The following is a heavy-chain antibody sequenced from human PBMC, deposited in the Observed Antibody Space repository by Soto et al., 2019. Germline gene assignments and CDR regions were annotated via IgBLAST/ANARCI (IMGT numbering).Heavy chain of an antibody. CDR3: ARGSSCSGGTCYP. V-gene: IGHV4-34*01. CDR1: DESFSYYY. CDR2: IDHRGST. Sequence: SGTLSLTCGVYDESFSYYYWSWIRQPPGKGLEWIGEIDHRGSTNYNPSLKSRVTMSVDTSKNQFSLNLRSVTAADTAVYYCARGSSCSGGTCYPWGQGTLVTVSS. D-gene: IGHD2-15*01. J-gene: IGHJ5*02.